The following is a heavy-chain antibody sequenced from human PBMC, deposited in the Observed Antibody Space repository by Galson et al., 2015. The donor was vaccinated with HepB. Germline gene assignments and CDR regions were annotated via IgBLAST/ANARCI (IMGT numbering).Heavy chain of an antibody. D-gene: IGHD6-19*01. CDR2: ISFDGAKI. Sequence: SLRLSCAGSGFTFSKYGFHWVRQAPGKGLEWISVISFDGAKIYYADAVKGRFTISRDDTKNIVHLQTNNLKPEDTGFYYCAKSDYDDTSAWDYWGQGIMVTVS. V-gene: IGHV3-30*18. CDR3: AKSDYDDTSAWDY. CDR1: GFTFSKYG. J-gene: IGHJ4*02.